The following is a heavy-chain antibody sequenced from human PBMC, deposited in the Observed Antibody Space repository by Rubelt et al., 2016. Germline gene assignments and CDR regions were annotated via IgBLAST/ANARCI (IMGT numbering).Heavy chain of an antibody. CDR1: GGSFSGYY. V-gene: IGHV4-34*01. CDR2: ITHSGST. CDR3: ASQGYSSGWSAEYFQH. D-gene: IGHD6-19*01. Sequence: GAGLLKPSETLSLTCAVYGGSFSGYYWSWIRQPPGKGQEWIGEITHSGSTNYNPSLKSRVTISVATSKNQISLKMSSVTAADPAVHYCASQGYSSGWSAEYFQHWGQGTLVTVSS. J-gene: IGHJ1*01.